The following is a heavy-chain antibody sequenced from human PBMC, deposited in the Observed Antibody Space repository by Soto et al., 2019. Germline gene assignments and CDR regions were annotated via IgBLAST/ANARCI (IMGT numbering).Heavy chain of an antibody. V-gene: IGHV4-30-2*01. CDR2: IYHSGST. CDR3: ASEEGGSSWYYFDS. CDR1: GGSISSGGYS. D-gene: IGHD6-13*01. Sequence: QLQLQESGSGLVKPSQTLSLTCAVSGGSISSGGYSWSWIRQPPGKGLEWIGYIYHSGSTYYNPFLKSRVTISVDRSKNESSLKLGSVTAADTAVYYCASEEGGSSWYYFDSWGQGTLVTVSS. J-gene: IGHJ4*02.